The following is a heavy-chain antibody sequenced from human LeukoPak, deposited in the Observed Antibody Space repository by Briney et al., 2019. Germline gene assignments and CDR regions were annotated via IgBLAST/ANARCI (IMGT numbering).Heavy chain of an antibody. CDR1: GGSFSGYY. CDR2: INHSGST. J-gene: IGHJ4*02. Sequence: SETLSLTCAVYGGSFSGYYWSWIRQPPGKGLEWIGEINHSGSTNYNPSLKSRVTISVDTSKNQFSLKLSSVTAADTAVYYCARGSRYLPGLDYWGQGTLVTVSS. D-gene: IGHD2-2*01. V-gene: IGHV4-34*01. CDR3: ARGSRYLPGLDY.